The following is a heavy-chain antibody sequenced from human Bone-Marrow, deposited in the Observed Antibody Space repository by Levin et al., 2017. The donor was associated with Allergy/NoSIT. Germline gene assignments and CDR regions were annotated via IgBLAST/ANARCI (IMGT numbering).Heavy chain of an antibody. J-gene: IGHJ4*02. CDR1: GFTTDYYA. Sequence: GGSLSLSCAATGFTTDYYAMHWVRQGPGKGLEWVSGIRWDGATGYADSVKGRFTISRDDAKTSLYLQMNSLRPDDTALYYCARDLGVVTAALGNWGQGTPVTVSS. V-gene: IGHV3-9*02. D-gene: IGHD2-21*02. CDR2: IRWDGAT. CDR3: ARDLGVVTAALGN.